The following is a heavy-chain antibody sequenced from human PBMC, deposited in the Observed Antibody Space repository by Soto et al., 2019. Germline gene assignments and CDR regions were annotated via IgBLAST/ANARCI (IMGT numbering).Heavy chain of an antibody. CDR3: VRLPGYCITTGGYFLSAMEA. D-gene: IGHD2-2*01. CDR1: RGSISSSSYY. CDR2: IYYSGTT. V-gene: IGHV4-39*01. J-gene: IGHJ6*02. Sequence: SETLTLTCTASRGSISSSSYYWGWLRLSPERGLEWIAAIYYSGTTYYNPSLKRLASISIDLSKNQVSLTLTSVTAAVSALYYCVRLPGYCITTGGYFLSAMEAWGQETMVTVS.